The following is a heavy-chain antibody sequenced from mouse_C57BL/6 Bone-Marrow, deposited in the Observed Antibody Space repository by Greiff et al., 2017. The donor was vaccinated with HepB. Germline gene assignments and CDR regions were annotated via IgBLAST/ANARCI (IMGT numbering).Heavy chain of an antibody. V-gene: IGHV1-82*01. CDR1: GYSFRSSW. CDR3: ARDPYYGSSEDWYFDV. J-gene: IGHJ1*03. D-gene: IGHD1-1*01. CDR2: IYPGDGDT. Sequence: QVQLQQSGPELVKPGASVKISCKASGYSFRSSWMNWVKQRPGKGLEWIGRIYPGDGDTNYNGKLKGKATLTADKSSSTAYMQLSSLTSEDSAVYFCARDPYYGSSEDWYFDVWGTGTTVTVSS.